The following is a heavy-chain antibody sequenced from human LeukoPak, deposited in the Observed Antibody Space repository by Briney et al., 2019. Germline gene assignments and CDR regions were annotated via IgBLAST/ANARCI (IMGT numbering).Heavy chain of an antibody. V-gene: IGHV1-18*01. CDR2: ISAYNGNT. J-gene: IGHJ4*02. CDR3: ARDLKPYCSGGSCYSGY. CDR1: GYTFTSYG. D-gene: IGHD2-15*01. Sequence: GASVKVSCKASGYTFTSYGISWVRQAPGQGLEWMGWISAYNGNTNYAQKLQGRVTMTTDTSTSTAYMELRSLRSDDTAVYYCARDLKPYCSGGSCYSGYWGQGTLVTVSS.